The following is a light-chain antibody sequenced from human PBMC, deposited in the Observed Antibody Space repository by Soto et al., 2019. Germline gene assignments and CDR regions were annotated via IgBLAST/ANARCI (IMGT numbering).Light chain of an antibody. CDR2: SNN. V-gene: IGLV1-44*01. Sequence: QSVLTQPPSASGTPGQRVTISCSGSSSNIGSNTVNWYQQLPGTAPKLLIYSNNQRPSGVRDRFSGSKSGTSASLAISGLQSEDESDYYCAAWDDSLNGPLFGGGTKLTVL. CDR1: SSNIGSNT. J-gene: IGLJ2*01. CDR3: AAWDDSLNGPL.